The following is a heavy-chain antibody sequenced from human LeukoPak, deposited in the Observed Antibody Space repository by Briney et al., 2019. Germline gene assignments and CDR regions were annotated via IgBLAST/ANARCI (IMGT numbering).Heavy chain of an antibody. D-gene: IGHD6-6*01. V-gene: IGHV1-2*02. J-gene: IGHJ4*02. CDR1: AYTFTGYY. CDR2: INPNSGGT. CDR3: VGDRYGRSSLDY. Sequence: AAVKVSCKAAAYTFTGYYMHRVRQAPRQGLEWVGGINPNSGGTNYSQKFQGGGTMTRDTYISTAYMELSRQRYDETAAEYCVGDRYGRSSLDYWGQGTLVTVSS.